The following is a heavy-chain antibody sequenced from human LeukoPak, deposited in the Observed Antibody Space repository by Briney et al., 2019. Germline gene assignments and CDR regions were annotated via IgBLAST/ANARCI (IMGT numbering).Heavy chain of an antibody. CDR1: GFTFSSYA. Sequence: PGGSLRLSCAASGFTFSSYAMPWVRQAPGKGLEWVAVISYDGSNKYYADSVKGRFTISRDNSKDTLYLRMNSLRAEDTAVYYCAGALHPDYYYYGMDVWGQGTTVTVSS. D-gene: IGHD5-24*01. CDR2: ISYDGSNK. J-gene: IGHJ6*02. CDR3: AGALHPDYYYYGMDV. V-gene: IGHV3-30-3*01.